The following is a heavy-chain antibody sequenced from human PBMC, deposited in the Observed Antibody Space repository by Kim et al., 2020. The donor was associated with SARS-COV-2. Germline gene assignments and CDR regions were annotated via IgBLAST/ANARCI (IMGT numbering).Heavy chain of an antibody. CDR1: GFTFSAYY. J-gene: IGHJ6*01. CDR3: ARDKAAAGRGYYYYYYG. CDR2: VSSSSRYT. D-gene: IGHD6-13*01. Sequence: GGSLRLSCAASGFTFSAYYMSWIRQAPGKGLEWVSYVSSSSRYTNYADSVKGRFTISRDNAKNTLYLQMNSLRAEDTAVYYCARDKAAAGRGYYYYYYG. V-gene: IGHV3-11*05.